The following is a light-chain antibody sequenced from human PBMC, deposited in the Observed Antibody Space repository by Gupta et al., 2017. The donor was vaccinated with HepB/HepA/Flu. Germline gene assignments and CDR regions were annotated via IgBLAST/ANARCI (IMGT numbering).Light chain of an antibody. CDR3: RQAKQYPYT. CDR2: KIS. CDR1: QSLVYSDGNTY. Sequence: DIVMTQTPLSSPVTLGQPASISCRSSQSLVYSDGNTYLSWLHQRPGQPPRLLIYKISDRCSGVPDRFSGSAAGTDFTLKISMVDAEDVGIYYFRQAKQYPYTFGQGTKMEIK. J-gene: IGKJ2*01. V-gene: IGKV2-24*01.